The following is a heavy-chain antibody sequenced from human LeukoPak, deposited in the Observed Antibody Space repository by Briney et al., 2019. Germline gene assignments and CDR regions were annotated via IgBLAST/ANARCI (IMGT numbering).Heavy chain of an antibody. V-gene: IGHV3-23*01. CDR2: ISPSGDIK. CDR1: GFTFSRHG. D-gene: IGHD5-24*01. CDR3: AKDDAWLQYND. Sequence: GGTLRLSCVASGFTFSRHGMNWVRQAPGKGLEWVSGISPSGDIKYYVDSVKGRFTVSRDNSKNTLYLQINSLRDEDRAVYYCAKDDAWLQYNDWGQGTLVTVSS. J-gene: IGHJ4*02.